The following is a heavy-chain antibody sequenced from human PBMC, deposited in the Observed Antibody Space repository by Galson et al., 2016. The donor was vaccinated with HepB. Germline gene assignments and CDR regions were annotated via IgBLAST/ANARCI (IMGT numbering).Heavy chain of an antibody. D-gene: IGHD6-19*01. V-gene: IGHV3-23*01. CDR1: GFTFRNYA. CDR2: IDGPTPNT. J-gene: IGHJ4*02. CDR3: TTWLSHHFDY. Sequence: SLRLSCAASGFTFRNYALSWVRRAPGKGLEWVSHIDGPTPNTHHAYSVRGRFSIYRDNSRDTLYLQMDSLTAEDSAIYYCTTWLSHHFDYWGQGTRVTVSS.